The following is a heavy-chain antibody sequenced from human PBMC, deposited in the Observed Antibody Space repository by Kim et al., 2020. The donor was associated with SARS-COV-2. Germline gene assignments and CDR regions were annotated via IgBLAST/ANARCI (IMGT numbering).Heavy chain of an antibody. CDR1: GFTFSSYG. CDR3: AKDQDASDTANYGMDV. Sequence: GGSLRLSCAASGFTFSSYGMHWVRQAPGKGLEWVAVISYDGSNKYYADSVKGRFTISRDNSKNTLYLQMNSLRAEDTAVYYCAKDQDASDTANYGMDVWGQGTTVTVSS. CDR2: ISYDGSNK. V-gene: IGHV3-30*18. D-gene: IGHD5-18*01. J-gene: IGHJ6*02.